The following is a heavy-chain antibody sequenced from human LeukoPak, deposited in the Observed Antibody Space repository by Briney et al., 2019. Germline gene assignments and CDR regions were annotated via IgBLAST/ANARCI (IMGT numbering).Heavy chain of an antibody. J-gene: IGHJ4*02. Sequence: GRSLRLSCAASGFTFSSYAMHWVRQAPGKGLEWVAVISYDGSNKYYADSVKGRFTISRENSKNTLYLQMNSLSAEDTAVYYCARGEGYYDSREYFDYWGQGTLVTVSS. CDR3: ARGEGYYDSREYFDY. CDR2: ISYDGSNK. D-gene: IGHD3-22*01. V-gene: IGHV3-30*04. CDR1: GFTFSSYA.